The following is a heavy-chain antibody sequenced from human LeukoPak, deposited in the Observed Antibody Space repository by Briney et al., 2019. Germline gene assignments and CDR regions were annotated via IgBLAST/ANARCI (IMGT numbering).Heavy chain of an antibody. V-gene: IGHV3-49*04. D-gene: IGHD3-10*01. CDR3: TGSFGELTFFDY. Sequence: GGSLRLSCTTSGFTFGDYGMSWVRQAPGKGREWVGFIRSKAYVGTTEHDASVKGRFTISRDDSKSIAELRIHSRHTDVTPGYYCTGSFGELTFFDYWGLGNLVTVSS. CDR2: IRSKAYVGTT. J-gene: IGHJ4*02. CDR1: GFTFGDYG.